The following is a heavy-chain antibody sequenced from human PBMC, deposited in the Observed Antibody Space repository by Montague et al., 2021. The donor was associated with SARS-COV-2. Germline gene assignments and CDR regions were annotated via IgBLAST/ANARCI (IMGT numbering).Heavy chain of an antibody. J-gene: IGHJ6*02. Sequence: SETLSLTCTVSGGSISSSSYYWGWIRQPPGKALEWIGSTYYSGSTYYNPSLKSRVTISVDTSKNQFSLKLSSVTAADTAVYYCARDTRITMVVVVQWYGMDVWGQGTPVTVSS. CDR3: ARDTRITMVVVVQWYGMDV. CDR2: TYYSGST. D-gene: IGHD3-22*01. CDR1: GGSISSSSYY. V-gene: IGHV4-39*07.